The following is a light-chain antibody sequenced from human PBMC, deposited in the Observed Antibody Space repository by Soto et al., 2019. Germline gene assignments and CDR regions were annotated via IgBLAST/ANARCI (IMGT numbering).Light chain of an antibody. Sequence: QSALTQPPSASGSPGQSATISCTGTSSDVGDYNFVSWYQQHPGKAPKLIIYEVTKRPSGVPDRFSGSKSGNTASLTVSGLQTDDEADYYCSTFAGSNTLVFGGGTKITVL. V-gene: IGLV2-8*01. CDR2: EVT. CDR3: STFAGSNTLV. CDR1: SSDVGDYNF. J-gene: IGLJ3*02.